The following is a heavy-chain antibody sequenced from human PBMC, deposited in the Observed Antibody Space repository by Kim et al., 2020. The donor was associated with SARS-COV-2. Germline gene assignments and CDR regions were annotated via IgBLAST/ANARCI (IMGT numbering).Heavy chain of an antibody. CDR1: GGSFSGYY. Sequence: SETLSLTCAVYGGSFSGYYWSWIRQPPGKGLEWIGEINHSGSTNYNPSLKSRVTISVDTSKNQFSLKLSSVTAADTAVYYCARVWVAGYCSGGSCPYYYYYGMDVWGQGTTVTVSS. J-gene: IGHJ6*02. V-gene: IGHV4-34*01. CDR3: ARVWVAGYCSGGSCPYYYYYGMDV. D-gene: IGHD2-15*01. CDR2: INHSGST.